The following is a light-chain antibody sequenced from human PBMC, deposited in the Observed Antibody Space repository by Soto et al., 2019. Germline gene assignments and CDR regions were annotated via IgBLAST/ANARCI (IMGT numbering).Light chain of an antibody. CDR3: SSYPGSNNYV. J-gene: IGLJ1*01. Sequence: QSVLTQPPSAAGSPGQSVTISCTGTSTDVGGYNYVSWYQQYPGKAPELMIYEVSKRPSGVPDRFSGSKSGNTASLTVSGLQAEDEAYYYCSSYPGSNNYVFCTGTTVTVL. CDR2: EVS. V-gene: IGLV2-8*01. CDR1: STDVGGYNY.